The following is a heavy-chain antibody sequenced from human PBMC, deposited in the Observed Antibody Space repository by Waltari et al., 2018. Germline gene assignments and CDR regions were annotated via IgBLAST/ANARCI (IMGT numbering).Heavy chain of an antibody. D-gene: IGHD6-13*01. CDR2: IYPGDSDT. CDR1: GYSFTSYW. J-gene: IGHJ4*02. CDR3: ARLKIAASHADYYFDY. Sequence: EVQLLQSGAEVKKPGESLKISCKGSGYSFTSYWIGWVRQMPGKGLEWMGIIYPGDSDTRYSPSFQGQVTISADKSISTAYLQWSSLKASDTAMYYCARLKIAASHADYYFDYWGQGTLVTVSS. V-gene: IGHV5-51*01.